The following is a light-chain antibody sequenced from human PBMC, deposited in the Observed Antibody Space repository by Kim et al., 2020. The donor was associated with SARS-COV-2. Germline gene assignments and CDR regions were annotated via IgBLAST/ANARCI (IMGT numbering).Light chain of an antibody. CDR1: SNDVGAYNY. CDR2: DVY. CDR3: SSYTTSNTYV. V-gene: IGLV2-14*03. Sequence: QSALTQPASVSGSPGQSITISCTGTSNDVGAYNYVSWYQQHPGKAPKLIIYDVYSRPSGVSNRFSGSKSGNTASLTISGLQAEDEADYYCSSYTTSNTYVFATGTQLTVL. J-gene: IGLJ1*01.